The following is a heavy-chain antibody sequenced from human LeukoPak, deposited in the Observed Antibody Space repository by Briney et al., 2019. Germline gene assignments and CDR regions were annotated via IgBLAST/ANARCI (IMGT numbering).Heavy chain of an antibody. CDR1: GYTFTSYG. CDR3: ARGDGNYDYVWGSYLWFGP. D-gene: IGHD3-16*02. V-gene: IGHV1-18*01. Sequence: AAVTVSCTASGYTFTSYGISWVRQAPGQGLEWMGWISAYNGNTNYAQKLQGRVNMTTDTSTSTAYMELRSLRSDDTAVYYCARGDGNYDYVWGSYLWFGPWGQGTLVTVSS. J-gene: IGHJ5*02. CDR2: ISAYNGNT.